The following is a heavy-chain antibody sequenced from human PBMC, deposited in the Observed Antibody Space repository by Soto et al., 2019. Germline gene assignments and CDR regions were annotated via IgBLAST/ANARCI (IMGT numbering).Heavy chain of an antibody. CDR1: GYTFTSYG. CDR3: ARDKGPTDWLFIYYYGMDV. D-gene: IGHD3-9*01. CDR2: ISAYNGNT. V-gene: IGHV1-18*01. J-gene: IGHJ6*02. Sequence: GASVKVSCKASGYTFTSYGISWVRQAPGQGLEWMGWISAYNGNTNYAQKLQGRVTMTTDTSTSTAYMELRSLRSDDTAVYYCARDKGPTDWLFIYYYGMDVWGQGTTVTVSS.